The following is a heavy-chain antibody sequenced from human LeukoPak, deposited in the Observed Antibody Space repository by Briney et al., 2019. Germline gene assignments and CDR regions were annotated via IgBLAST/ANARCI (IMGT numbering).Heavy chain of an antibody. J-gene: IGHJ3*02. CDR2: IKQDGSEK. CDR3: ARRGYPTSPVGAFDI. V-gene: IGHV3-7*01. CDR1: GFTFSTYW. Sequence: GGSLRLSCAASGFTFSTYWMSWVRQAPGKGLEWVANIKQDGSEKYYVDSVEGRFTISRDNAQNSLYLQMTSLRAEDTAVYYCARRGYPTSPVGAFDIWGQGTMVTVSS. D-gene: IGHD4-23*01.